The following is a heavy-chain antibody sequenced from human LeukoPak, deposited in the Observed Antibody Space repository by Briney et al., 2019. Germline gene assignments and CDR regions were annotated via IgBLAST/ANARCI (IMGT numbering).Heavy chain of an antibody. V-gene: IGHV3-23*01. CDR3: AKESRNYATSFFDY. D-gene: IGHD4-11*01. CDR2: ISSSGSSI. Sequence: GGSLRLSCTASGFTFKNYAMSWVRQAPGKGLEWVSAISSSGSSIYYADSVKGRFTISRDNSKNTLYLHLNSLRADDTALYYCAKESRNYATSFFDYWGQGTLVTVSS. CDR1: GFTFKNYA. J-gene: IGHJ4*02.